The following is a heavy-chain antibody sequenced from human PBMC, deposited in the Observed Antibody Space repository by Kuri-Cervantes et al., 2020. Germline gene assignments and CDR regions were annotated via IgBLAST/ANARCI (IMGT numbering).Heavy chain of an antibody. CDR1: GDSVSSNSAA. J-gene: IGHJ5*02. Sequence: SETLSLTCAISGDSVSSNSAAWNWIRQSPSRGLEWLGRTYYRSKWYNDYAVSVKSRITISPDTSKNQFSLKLSSVTAADTAVYYCARGVTRVQLLHPFDPWGQGTLVTVSS. CDR3: ARGVTRVQLLHPFDP. V-gene: IGHV6-1*01. D-gene: IGHD2-2*01. CDR2: TYYRSKWYN.